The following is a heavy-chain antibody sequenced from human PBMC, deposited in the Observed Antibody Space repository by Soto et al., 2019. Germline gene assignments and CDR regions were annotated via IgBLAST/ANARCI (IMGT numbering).Heavy chain of an antibody. V-gene: IGHV2-5*02. CDR2: IYWDDDE. J-gene: IGHJ4*02. D-gene: IGHD3-10*01. CDR1: GFSLTTRGVG. Sequence: QITLKESGPTLVKPTRTLTLTCTFSGFSLTTRGVGVGWISQPPGKALEWLALIYWDDDEGYSPSLKSRLTITKDTSKNQLVLTMTNMDPEDTATYDCAHRPRGFSYYFDYWGQGTLVTVSS. CDR3: AHRPRGFSYYFDY.